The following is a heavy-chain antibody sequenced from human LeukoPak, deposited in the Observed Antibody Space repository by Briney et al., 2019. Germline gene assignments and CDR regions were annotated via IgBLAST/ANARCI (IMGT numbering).Heavy chain of an antibody. CDR1: GFTVSSNY. D-gene: IGHD4-17*01. Sequence: GGSLRLSCAASGFTVSSNYMNWVRQAPGKGLEWVSVIYSGSSTYYADPVRGRFTISRDNSKNTLYLQMNSLRAEDTAVYYCARGEDYGDYFDYWGQGTLVTVST. CDR3: ARGEDYGDYFDY. V-gene: IGHV3-53*01. CDR2: IYSGSST. J-gene: IGHJ4*02.